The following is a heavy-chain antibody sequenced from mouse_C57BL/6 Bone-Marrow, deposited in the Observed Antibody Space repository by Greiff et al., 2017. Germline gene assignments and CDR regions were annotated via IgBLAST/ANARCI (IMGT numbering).Heavy chain of an antibody. CDR2: INPNYGTT. CDR3: AGGDAMDY. Sequence: LQESGPELVKPGASVKISCKASGYSFTDYNMNWVKQSNGKSLEWIGVINPNYGTTTYNQKFKGKATLTVDPSTSKAYMQLNSLTAEDSAVYYCAGGDAMDYWGQGTSVTVSS. CDR1: GYSFTDYN. V-gene: IGHV1-39*01. J-gene: IGHJ4*01.